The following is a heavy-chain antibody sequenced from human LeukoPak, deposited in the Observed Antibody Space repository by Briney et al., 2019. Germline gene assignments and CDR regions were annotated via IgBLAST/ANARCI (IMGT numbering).Heavy chain of an antibody. J-gene: IGHJ4*02. Sequence: PGGSLRLSCAASGFTFDDYGMNWVRQAPGKGLEWVSSISSSSSYIYYADSVKGRFTISRDNAKNSLYLQMNSLRAEDTAVYYCARDKAGPAFDYWGQGTLVTVSS. CDR3: ARDKAGPAFDY. CDR1: GFTFDDYG. V-gene: IGHV3-21*01. CDR2: ISSSSSYI.